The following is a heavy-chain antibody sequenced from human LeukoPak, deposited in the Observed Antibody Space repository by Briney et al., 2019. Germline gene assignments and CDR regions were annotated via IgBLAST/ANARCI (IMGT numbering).Heavy chain of an antibody. CDR1: GFTFSSYA. Sequence: GSLRLSCAASGFTFSSYAMSWVRQAPGKGLEWVSAISGSGGSTYYAVSVKGRFTISRDNSKNTLYLQMNSLRAEDTAVYYCASIGIAAAGTSDYWGQGTLVTVSS. J-gene: IGHJ4*02. V-gene: IGHV3-23*01. CDR3: ASIGIAAAGTSDY. CDR2: ISGSGGST. D-gene: IGHD6-13*01.